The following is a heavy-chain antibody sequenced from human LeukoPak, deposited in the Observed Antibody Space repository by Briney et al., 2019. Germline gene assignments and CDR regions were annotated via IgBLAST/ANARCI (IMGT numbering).Heavy chain of an antibody. CDR1: GFTFSNYG. CDR2: IRSDGTNK. Sequence: GGSLRLSCAASGFTFSNYGMHWVRQAPGKGLEWVAFIRSDGTNKYYADAVKGRFTISRDNSKNTLYLQMNSLRAEDTAVYYCASGAHDYWGQATLDTVSS. J-gene: IGHJ4*02. V-gene: IGHV3-30*02. D-gene: IGHD3-10*01. CDR3: ASGAHDY.